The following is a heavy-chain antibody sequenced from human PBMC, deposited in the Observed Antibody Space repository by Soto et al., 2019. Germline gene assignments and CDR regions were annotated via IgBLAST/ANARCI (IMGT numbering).Heavy chain of an antibody. Sequence: QITLNESGPALVKPTQTLTLTCTFSGFSLNTRDVGVGWIRQPPGKALEWLGVVYWDDDKTYSPSLMSRLTITKDTPKNQVVLRMTKMDPVDTATYYCAHCRGGVASFWGQGTLVTVSS. V-gene: IGHV2-5*02. D-gene: IGHD3-16*01. J-gene: IGHJ4*02. CDR2: VYWDDDK. CDR3: AHCRGGVASF. CDR1: GFSLNTRDVG.